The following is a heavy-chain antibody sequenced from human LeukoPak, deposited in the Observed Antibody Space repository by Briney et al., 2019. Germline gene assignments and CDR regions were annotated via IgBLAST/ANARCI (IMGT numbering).Heavy chain of an antibody. V-gene: IGHV3-23*01. D-gene: IGHD4/OR15-4a*01. Sequence: GGSLRLSCAASGFTFSSYAMNWVREAPGEGLEWVSISDSSGDTYYADSVKGRFTISRDNSKNTLYLQMNSLRAEDTAVYYCAKARGATYGTYYFDYWGQGTLVTVSS. J-gene: IGHJ4*02. CDR1: GFTFSSYA. CDR3: AKARGATYGTYYFDY. CDR2: SDSSGDT.